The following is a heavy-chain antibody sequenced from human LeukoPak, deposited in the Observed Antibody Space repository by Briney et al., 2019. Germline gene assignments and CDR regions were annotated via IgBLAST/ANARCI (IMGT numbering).Heavy chain of an antibody. CDR1: GGSISSSSYY. J-gene: IGHJ5*02. CDR3: ARDLGYGDNHWFDP. Sequence: SETLSLTCTVSGGSISSSSYYWGWIRQPPGKGLEWIGSIYYSGSTYYNPSLKSRVTISVDKSKNQFSLKLSSVTAADTAVYYCARDLGYGDNHWFDPWGQGTLVTVSS. CDR2: IYYSGST. D-gene: IGHD4-17*01. V-gene: IGHV4-39*07.